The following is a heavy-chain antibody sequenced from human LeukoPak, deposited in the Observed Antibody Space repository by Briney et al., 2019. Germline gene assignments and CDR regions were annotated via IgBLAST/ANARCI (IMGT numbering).Heavy chain of an antibody. J-gene: IGHJ4*02. CDR3: ARDPPALEDFDY. CDR2: ISGRGNTI. CDR1: GFTFSSYN. Sequence: GGSLRLSCAASGFTFSSYNMNWVRQAPGKGLEWVSYISGRGNTIKYADSVKGRFTISRDNGKNSLYLHMSSLRAEDTAVYNCARDPPALEDFDYWRQGTQVTVSS. V-gene: IGHV3-48*04.